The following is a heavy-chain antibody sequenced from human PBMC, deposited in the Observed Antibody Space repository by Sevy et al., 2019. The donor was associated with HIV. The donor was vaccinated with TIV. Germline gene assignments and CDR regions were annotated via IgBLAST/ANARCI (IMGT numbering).Heavy chain of an antibody. D-gene: IGHD3-10*01. CDR2: IYSGGST. CDR1: GFTVSSNY. Sequence: GGSLRLSCAASGFTVSSNYMCWVRQAPGKGLEWVSVIYSGGSTYYADSVKGRFTISRDNSKNTLYLQMNSLRAEDTAVYYCAREGLGSHYYYYMDVWGKRTTVTVSS. J-gene: IGHJ6*03. CDR3: AREGLGSHYYYYMDV. V-gene: IGHV3-53*01.